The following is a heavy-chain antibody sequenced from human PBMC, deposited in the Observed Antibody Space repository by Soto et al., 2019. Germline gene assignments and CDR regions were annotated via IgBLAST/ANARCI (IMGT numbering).Heavy chain of an antibody. Sequence: SETLSLTCTVSGGSISSSSYYWGWIRQPPGKGLEWIGSIYYSGSTYYNPSLKSRVTISVDTSKNQFSLKLSSVTAADTAVYYCARQRYSSGWCDYWGQGTLVTVSS. CDR1: GGSISSSSYY. V-gene: IGHV4-39*01. CDR2: IYYSGST. D-gene: IGHD6-19*01. J-gene: IGHJ4*02. CDR3: ARQRYSSGWCDY.